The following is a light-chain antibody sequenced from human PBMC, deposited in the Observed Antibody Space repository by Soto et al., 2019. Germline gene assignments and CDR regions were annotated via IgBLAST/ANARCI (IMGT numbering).Light chain of an antibody. J-gene: IGKJ2*02. CDR2: DAS. CDR1: QSVSSY. Sequence: EIALTQSPATLSLSPGERATLSCRASQSVSSYLAWYQQKPGQAPRLLIYDASNRATGIPARFSGSGSGTDFTLTISSLEPEDFAVYYCQQRSNWPPGGTFGQGTKLEIK. CDR3: QQRSNWPPGGT. V-gene: IGKV3-11*01.